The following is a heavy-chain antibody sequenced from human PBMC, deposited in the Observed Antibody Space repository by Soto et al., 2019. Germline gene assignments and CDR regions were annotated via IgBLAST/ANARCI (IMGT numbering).Heavy chain of an antibody. D-gene: IGHD2-21*01. Sequence: SVKVSCKASGYPFTGVFLHWVRQAPGQGLEWMGWINPKRGDTKYEQKIQDRVTMTRDTSSNTAFMELTRLTSDDTAVYYCALIEMSIIVWGQGTLVTVSS. CDR3: ALIEMSIIV. V-gene: IGHV1-2*02. CDR2: INPKRGDT. CDR1: GYPFTGVF. J-gene: IGHJ4*02.